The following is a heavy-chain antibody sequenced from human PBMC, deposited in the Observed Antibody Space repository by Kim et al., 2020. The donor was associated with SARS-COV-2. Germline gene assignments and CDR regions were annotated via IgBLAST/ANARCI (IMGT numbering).Heavy chain of an antibody. Sequence: GGSLRLSCAASGFTFSSYAMSWVRQAPGKGLEWVSAISGSGGSTYYADSVKGRFTISRDNSKNTLYLQMNSLRAEDTAVYYCAKRGLGSGGDYVPYNWFDPWGQGTLVTVSS. V-gene: IGHV3-23*01. D-gene: IGHD4-17*01. CDR1: GFTFSSYA. J-gene: IGHJ5*02. CDR3: AKRGLGSGGDYVPYNWFDP. CDR2: ISGSGGST.